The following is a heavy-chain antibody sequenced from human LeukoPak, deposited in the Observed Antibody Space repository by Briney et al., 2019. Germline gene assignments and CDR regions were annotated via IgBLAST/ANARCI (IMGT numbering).Heavy chain of an antibody. CDR3: ASYYYGSGSYYNAGAFDI. CDR2: ISAYNGNT. V-gene: IGHV1-18*01. Sequence: ASVKVSCKASGYTFTSYGIIWVRQAPGQGLEWMGWISAYNGNTNYAQKLQGRVTMTTDTSTSTAYMELRSLRSDDTAVYYCASYYYGSGSYYNAGAFDIWGQGTMVTVSS. CDR1: GYTFTSYG. J-gene: IGHJ3*02. D-gene: IGHD3-10*01.